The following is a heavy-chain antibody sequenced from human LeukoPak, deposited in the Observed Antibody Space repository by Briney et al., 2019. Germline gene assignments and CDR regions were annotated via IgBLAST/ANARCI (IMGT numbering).Heavy chain of an antibody. Sequence: SETLSPTCAVYGGSFSGYYWSWIRQPPGKGLEWIGEINHSGSTNYNPSLKSRVTISVDTSKNQFSLKLSSVTAADTAVYYCARLWRAAAGRGMTGRFDPWGQGTLVTVSS. CDR2: INHSGST. D-gene: IGHD6-13*01. J-gene: IGHJ5*02. CDR1: GGSFSGYY. CDR3: ARLWRAAAGRGMTGRFDP. V-gene: IGHV4-34*01.